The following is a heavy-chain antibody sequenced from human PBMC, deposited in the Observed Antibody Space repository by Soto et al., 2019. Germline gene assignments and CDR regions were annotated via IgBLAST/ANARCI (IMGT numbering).Heavy chain of an antibody. CDR1: GFTFNTYE. V-gene: IGHV3-48*03. CDR2: ISSGGDTM. Sequence: QTGGSLRLSCAASGFTFNTYEINWVRQAPGKGLEWLSYISSGGDTMFYADSVKGRFTISRDNAKNSLYLQMNSLRAEDTAVYYCVRVGSVTTTGQIFDYWGQGTLVTVSS. CDR3: VRVGSVTTTGQIFDY. D-gene: IGHD1-1*01. J-gene: IGHJ4*02.